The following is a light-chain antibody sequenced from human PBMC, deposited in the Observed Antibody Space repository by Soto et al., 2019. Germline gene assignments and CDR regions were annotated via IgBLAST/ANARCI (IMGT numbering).Light chain of an antibody. CDR1: QSISYIY. V-gene: IGKV3-20*01. J-gene: IGKJ1*01. CDR2: GAS. CDR3: QQSGMSPWT. Sequence: DIVLTQSPGTLSLSPGERATLSCRASQSISYIYLAWYQHRPGQAPRLLIYGASSRATGIPDRFSGSGSGTDFTLTISRLEPEDFAVYYCQQSGMSPWTFGQGTKVEI.